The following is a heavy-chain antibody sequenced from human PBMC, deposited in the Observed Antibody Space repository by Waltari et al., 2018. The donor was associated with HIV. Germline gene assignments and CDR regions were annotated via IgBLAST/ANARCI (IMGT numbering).Heavy chain of an antibody. CDR1: GGSISTYY. CDR2: IYHSGYS. CDR3: ARGDAPMVHSPSDPVHF. J-gene: IGHJ3*01. V-gene: IGHV4-59*01. D-gene: IGHD5-18*01. Sequence: QVQLQESGPGLVKPSETLSLTCTVSGGSISTYYWHWIRQSPGKGLEWIGFIYHSGYSNYNPSRKSRVTMSVDTSQTQFSLTLNSVTTADTAIYYCARGDAPMVHSPSDPVHFWGQGTLVAVSS.